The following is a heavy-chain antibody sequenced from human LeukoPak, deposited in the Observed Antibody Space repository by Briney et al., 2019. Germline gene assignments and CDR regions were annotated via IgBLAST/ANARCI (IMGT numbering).Heavy chain of an antibody. CDR3: ARHTRTTRDYYYMDV. CDR2: IYPGDSDT. J-gene: IGHJ6*03. V-gene: IGHV5-51*01. CDR1: GSSFTSYW. Sequence: GESLKISCKGSGSSFTSYWIAWVRQMPGKGLESMGIIYPGDSDTRYSPSFQGQVTISADKPISTAYLQWSSLKASDTAMYYCARHTRTTRDYYYMDVWGKGTTVTVSS. D-gene: IGHD1-7*01.